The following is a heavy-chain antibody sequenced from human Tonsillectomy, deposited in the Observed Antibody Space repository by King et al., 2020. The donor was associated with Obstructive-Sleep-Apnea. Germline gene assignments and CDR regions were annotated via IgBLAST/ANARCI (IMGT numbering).Heavy chain of an antibody. D-gene: IGHD2-2*01. J-gene: IGHJ4*02. CDR3: ATEGVVPAAMVPFDY. CDR2: ISANNGNT. Sequence: QLVQSGTEVNKPGASVKVSCKASGYTFTTYGISWVRQAPGQGIEWMGWISANNGNTYYPQKLQGRVTMTTDTSTSTAYMELRSLRSDDTAVYYCATEGVVPAAMVPFDYWGQGTLVTVSS. V-gene: IGHV1-18*04. CDR1: GYTFTTYG.